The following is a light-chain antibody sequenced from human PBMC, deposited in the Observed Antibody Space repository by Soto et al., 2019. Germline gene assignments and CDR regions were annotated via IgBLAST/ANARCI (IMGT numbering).Light chain of an antibody. J-gene: IGLJ3*02. CDR1: SSDVGAYNY. CDR2: EVS. CDR3: SSFTTSSTWV. Sequence: QSALTQPASVSGSPGQSITISCTGTSSDVGAYNYVSWYQQHPGKAPKLMIYEVSNRPSGVSIRFFGSKSGNAASLTISGFQAEDEADYYCSSFTTSSTWVFGGGTKLTVL. V-gene: IGLV2-14*01.